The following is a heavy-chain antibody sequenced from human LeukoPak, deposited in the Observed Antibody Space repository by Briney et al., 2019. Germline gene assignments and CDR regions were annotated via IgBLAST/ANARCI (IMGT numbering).Heavy chain of an antibody. CDR2: IRTAGDT. Sequence: PGGSLRLSCAASGFTFNTYDIHWVRQATGKGLEWVSAIRTAGDTYYSGAVKGRFTISREDAKTSLYPQMNSLRVGDTAVYYCTRKRGGAFDIWGQGTMVTVSS. V-gene: IGHV3-13*04. CDR1: GFTFNTYD. CDR3: TRKRGGAFDI. J-gene: IGHJ3*02.